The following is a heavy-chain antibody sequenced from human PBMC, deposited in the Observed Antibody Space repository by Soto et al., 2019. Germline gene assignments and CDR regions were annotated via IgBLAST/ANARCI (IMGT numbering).Heavy chain of an antibody. D-gene: IGHD4-17*01. CDR2: GSYSGTT. CDR3: ARGATVTQFDY. CDR1: GVSVSSGSFY. J-gene: IGHJ4*02. V-gene: IGHV4-61*01. Sequence: SETLSLTCTVSGVSVSSGSFYWAWIRQPPGKGLEWVGFGSYSGTTNYKPSLKSRVTISVDTSRSQISLKVSSLTAADTAVYYCARGATVTQFDYWGRGTLVTVSS.